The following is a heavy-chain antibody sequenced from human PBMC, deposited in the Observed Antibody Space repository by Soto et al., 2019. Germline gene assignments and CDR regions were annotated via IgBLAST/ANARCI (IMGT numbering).Heavy chain of an antibody. Sequence: GGSLRLSCAACGFTFSSYEMNWVRQAPGKXLEWVSYISSSGSTIYYADSVKGRFTISRDNAKNSLYLQMNSLRAEDTAVYYCARGGGLLDYYDSSGYYDAFDIWGQGTMVTVS. CDR1: GFTFSSYE. J-gene: IGHJ3*02. CDR3: ARGGGLLDYYDSSGYYDAFDI. V-gene: IGHV3-48*03. D-gene: IGHD3-22*01. CDR2: ISSSGSTI.